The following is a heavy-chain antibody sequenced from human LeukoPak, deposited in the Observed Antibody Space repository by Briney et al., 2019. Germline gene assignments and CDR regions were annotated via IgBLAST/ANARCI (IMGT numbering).Heavy chain of an antibody. CDR1: GGSISSGGYY. D-gene: IGHD1-20*01. CDR2: IYYSGST. CDR3: AREGRNNWNEFDY. V-gene: IGHV4-31*03. Sequence: PSETLSLTCTVSGGSISSGGYYWSWIRQHLGKGLEWIGYIYYSGSTYYNPSLKSRVTISVDTSKNQFSLKLSSVTAADTAVYYCAREGRNNWNEFDYWGQGTLVTVSS. J-gene: IGHJ4*02.